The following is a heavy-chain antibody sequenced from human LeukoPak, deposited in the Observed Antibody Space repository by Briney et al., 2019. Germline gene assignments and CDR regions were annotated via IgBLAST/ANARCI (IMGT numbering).Heavy chain of an antibody. Sequence: SETLSLTCTVSGGSISSYYWSWIRQPPGKGLEWIGYIYYSGSTNYNPSLKSRVTISVDRSKNQFSLKLSSVTAADTAVYYCAGPPYYYDSSGPIPWGQGTLVTVSS. CDR2: IYYSGST. D-gene: IGHD3-22*01. V-gene: IGHV4-59*12. J-gene: IGHJ5*02. CDR1: GGSISSYY. CDR3: AGPPYYYDSSGPIP.